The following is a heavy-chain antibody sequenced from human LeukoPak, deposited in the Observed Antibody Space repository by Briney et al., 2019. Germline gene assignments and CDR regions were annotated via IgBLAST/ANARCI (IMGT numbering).Heavy chain of an antibody. CDR2: IRYDGSNK. Sequence: GGSLRLSCAASGFTFSSYGMHWVRQAPGKGLEWVAFIRYDGSNKYYADSVKGRFTISRDNSKNTLYLQMNSLRAEDTAVYCCAKEGCSSTSCFDFDYWGQGTLVTVSS. V-gene: IGHV3-30*02. CDR1: GFTFSSYG. D-gene: IGHD2-2*01. CDR3: AKEGCSSTSCFDFDY. J-gene: IGHJ4*02.